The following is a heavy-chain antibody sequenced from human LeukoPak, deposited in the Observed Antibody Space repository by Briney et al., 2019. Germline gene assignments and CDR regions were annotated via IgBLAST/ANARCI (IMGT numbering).Heavy chain of an antibody. D-gene: IGHD6-13*01. J-gene: IGHJ4*02. CDR3: ARDTIIAAAGKPFDY. CDR2: IYHSGST. V-gene: IGHV4-39*07. CDR1: GYSISSSSYY. Sequence: SETLPLTCAVSGYSISSSSYYWGWIRQPPGKGLEWIGSIYHSGSTYYNPSLKSRVTISVDTSKNQFSLKLNSVTAADTAVYYCARDTIIAAAGKPFDYWGRGTLVTVSS.